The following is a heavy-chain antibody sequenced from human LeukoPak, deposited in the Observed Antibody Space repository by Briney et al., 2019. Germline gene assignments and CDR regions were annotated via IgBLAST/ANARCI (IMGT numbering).Heavy chain of an antibody. CDR2: IYYSGTT. J-gene: IGHJ4*02. D-gene: IGHD3-16*01. Sequence: PSEALSLTCTVSGGSISSYYWSWIRQAPGKGLEWIGNIYYSGTTNYNPSLKSRVTISVDTSKNQFSPKLSSVTAADTAVYYCARHGTLGSITYPLDYWGQGTLVTVFS. CDR3: ARHGTLGSITYPLDY. V-gene: IGHV4-59*08. CDR1: GGSISSYY.